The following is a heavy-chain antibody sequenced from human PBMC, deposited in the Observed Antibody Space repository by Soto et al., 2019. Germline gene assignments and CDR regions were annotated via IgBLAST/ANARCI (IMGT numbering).Heavy chain of an antibody. CDR3: ARDRAGVVGGYSYGYPYYYYGMDV. CDR1: GGSISSGGYY. D-gene: IGHD5-18*01. J-gene: IGHJ6*02. CDR2: IYYSGST. V-gene: IGHV4-31*03. Sequence: PSETLSPTCTVSGGSISSGGYYWSWIRQHPGKGLEWIGYIYYSGSTYCNPSLKSRVTISVDTSKNQFSLKLSSVTAADTAVYYCARDRAGVVGGYSYGYPYYYYGMDVWGQGTTVTVSS.